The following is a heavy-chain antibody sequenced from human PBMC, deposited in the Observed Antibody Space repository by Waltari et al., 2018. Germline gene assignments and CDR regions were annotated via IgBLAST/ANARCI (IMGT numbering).Heavy chain of an antibody. V-gene: IGHV4-34*01. CDR1: GGSFSGYY. D-gene: IGHD6-6*01. CDR2: INHSGST. CDR3: ARGIAARRTGSYYFDY. J-gene: IGHJ4*02. Sequence: QVQLQQWGAGLLKPSETLSLTCAVYGGSFSGYYWSWIRQPPGKGLEWIGEINHSGSTNYNQSLKSRVTMTRNTSISTAYMELSSLRSEDTAVYYCARGIAARRTGSYYFDYWGQGTLVTVSS.